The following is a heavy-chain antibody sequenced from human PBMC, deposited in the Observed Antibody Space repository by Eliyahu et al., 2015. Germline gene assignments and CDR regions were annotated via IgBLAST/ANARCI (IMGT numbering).Heavy chain of an antibody. V-gene: IGHV4-34*01. CDR2: INHSGST. J-gene: IGHJ4*02. Sequence: QVQLQQWGAGLLKPSETLSLTCXVHGGSFSGYYWXWIRQPPGKGLEWIGEINHSGSTNYNPSLKSRVTISVDTSKNQFSLKLSSVTAADTAVYYCARFWTQKSDWGQGTLVTVSS. CDR3: ARFWTQKSD. D-gene: IGHD3/OR15-3a*01. CDR1: GGSFSGYY.